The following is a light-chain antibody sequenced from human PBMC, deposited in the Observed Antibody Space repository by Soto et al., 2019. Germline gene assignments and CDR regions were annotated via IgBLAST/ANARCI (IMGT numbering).Light chain of an antibody. Sequence: IQLTQSPSSLSASVGDRVTITCRASQGISSYLAWYQQKPGKAPKLLIYAASTLQSGVPSRFSASGSGTDFTLTISSPQPEDFATYYCQQLNSYPWTFGQGTKVEIK. CDR2: AAS. CDR3: QQLNSYPWT. V-gene: IGKV1-9*01. J-gene: IGKJ1*01. CDR1: QGISSY.